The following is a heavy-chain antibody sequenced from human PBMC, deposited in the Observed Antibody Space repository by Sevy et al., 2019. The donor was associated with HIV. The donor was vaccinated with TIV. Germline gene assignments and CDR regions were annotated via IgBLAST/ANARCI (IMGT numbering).Heavy chain of an antibody. J-gene: IGHJ4*02. V-gene: IGHV3-9*01. CDR1: GFTFDDYA. D-gene: IGHD3-22*01. CDR2: ISWNSGSI. CDR3: AKVTYPNYYDSSGYYDY. Sequence: GGSLRLSCAASGFTFDDYAMHWVRQAPGKGLEWVSGISWNSGSIGYADSVKGRFTISRDNAKNSLYLQMNSLRAEDTTFYYCAKVTYPNYYDSSGYYDYWGQGTLVTVSS.